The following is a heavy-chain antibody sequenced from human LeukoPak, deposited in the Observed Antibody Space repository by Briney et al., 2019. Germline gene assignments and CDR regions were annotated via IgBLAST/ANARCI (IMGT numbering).Heavy chain of an antibody. Sequence: ASVKVSCKASGYTFTSYDINWVRQATGQGLEWMGWMNTNSGNTGYAQKFQGRVTMTRNTSISTAYMELSSLRSEDTAVYYCARRRPPMIGNWFDPWGEGTLVTVSS. CDR1: GYTFTSYD. CDR3: ARRRPPMIGNWFDP. D-gene: IGHD3-16*01. V-gene: IGHV1-8*01. CDR2: MNTNSGNT. J-gene: IGHJ5*02.